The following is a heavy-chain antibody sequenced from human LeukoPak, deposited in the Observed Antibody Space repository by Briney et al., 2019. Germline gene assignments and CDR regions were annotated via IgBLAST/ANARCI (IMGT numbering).Heavy chain of an antibody. J-gene: IGHJ4*02. CDR3: TTDRGDYGFDY. CDR2: IKSKTDGGTT. D-gene: IGHD4-17*01. Sequence: SWIRQHPGKGLEWIGRIKSKTDGGTTDYAAPVKGRFTISRDDSKNTLYLQMNSLKTEDTAVYYCTTDRGDYGFDYWGQGTLVTVSS. V-gene: IGHV3-15*01.